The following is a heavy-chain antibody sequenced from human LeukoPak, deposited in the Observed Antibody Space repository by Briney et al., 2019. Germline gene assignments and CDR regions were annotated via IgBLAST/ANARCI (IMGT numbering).Heavy chain of an antibody. J-gene: IGHJ4*02. Sequence: SETLSLTCAVYGGSFSGYYWSWIRQPPGKGLEWIGEINHSGSTNYNPSLKSRVTISVDTSKNQFSLKLSSVTATDTAVYYCATPMALDYGDYGGFDYWGQGTLVTVSS. V-gene: IGHV4-34*01. CDR1: GGSFSGYY. D-gene: IGHD4-17*01. CDR3: ATPMALDYGDYGGFDY. CDR2: INHSGST.